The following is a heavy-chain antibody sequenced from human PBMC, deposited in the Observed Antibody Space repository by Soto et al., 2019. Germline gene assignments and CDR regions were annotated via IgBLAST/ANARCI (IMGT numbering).Heavy chain of an antibody. CDR2: ISGSGGST. CDR1: GFTFSSYA. V-gene: IGHV3-23*01. Sequence: EVQLLESGGGLVQPGGSLRLSCAASGFTFSSYAMSWVRQAPGKRLEWVSAISGSGGSTYYADSVKGRFTISRDNSKNTLYLQMNCLRAEDTAVYYCAVRRYSSGWLGFDYWGQGTLVTVSS. D-gene: IGHD6-19*01. CDR3: AVRRYSSGWLGFDY. J-gene: IGHJ4*02.